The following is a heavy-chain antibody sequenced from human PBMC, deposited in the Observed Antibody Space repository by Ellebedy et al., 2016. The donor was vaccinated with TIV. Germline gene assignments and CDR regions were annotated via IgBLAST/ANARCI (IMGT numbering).Heavy chain of an antibody. CDR2: ISYDGSNK. CDR3: AKEYEPYSSGWFRSWFDP. D-gene: IGHD6-19*01. Sequence: GESLKISCAASGFTFSSYAMHWVRQAPGKGLEWVAVISYDGSNKYYADSVKGRFTISRDNSKNTLYLQMNSLRAEDTAVYYCAKEYEPYSSGWFRSWFDPWGQGTLVTVSS. CDR1: GFTFSSYA. J-gene: IGHJ5*02. V-gene: IGHV3-30-3*01.